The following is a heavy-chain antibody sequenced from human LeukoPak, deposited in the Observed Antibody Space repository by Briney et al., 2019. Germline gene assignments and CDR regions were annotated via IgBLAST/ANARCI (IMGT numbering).Heavy chain of an antibody. V-gene: IGHV3-7*01. J-gene: IGHJ4*02. CDR3: ASDGGPFDH. CDR2: IKQHGTEK. Sequence: GGSLRLSCTASGIMFSGYWMSWVRQAPGKGLEWVDNIKQHGTEKYYVDSVKGRFTISRDDAKKSVYLQMNSLRAEDTAVYYCASDGGPFDHWGQGILVTVAS. CDR1: GIMFSGYW. D-gene: IGHD3-16*01.